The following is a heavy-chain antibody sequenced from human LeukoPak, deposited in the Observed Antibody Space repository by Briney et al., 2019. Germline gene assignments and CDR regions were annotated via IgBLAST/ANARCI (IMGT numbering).Heavy chain of an antibody. V-gene: IGHV3-21*01. J-gene: IGHJ4*02. Sequence: AGGSLRLSCAASGFTFSSYSMNWVRQAPGKGLEWVSSISSSSSYIYYADSVKGRFTISRDNAKNSLYLQMNSLRAEDTAVYYCARDQEAMAAAGFFDYWGQGTLVTVSS. CDR2: ISSSSSYI. D-gene: IGHD6-13*01. CDR3: ARDQEAMAAAGFFDY. CDR1: GFTFSSYS.